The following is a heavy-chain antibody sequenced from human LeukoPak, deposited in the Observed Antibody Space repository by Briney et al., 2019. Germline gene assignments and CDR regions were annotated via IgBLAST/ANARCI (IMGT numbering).Heavy chain of an antibody. J-gene: IGHJ6*02. V-gene: IGHV4-30-2*01. Sequence: SETLSLTCTVSGGSISSGGYYWSWIRQPPGKGLEWIGYIYHSGSTYYNPSLKSRVTISVDRSKNQFSLKLSSVTAADTAVYYCAVISNYYYDSSGYYDYYGMDVWGQGTTVTVSS. CDR1: GGSISSGGYY. CDR2: IYHSGST. CDR3: AVISNYYYDSSGYYDYYGMDV. D-gene: IGHD3-22*01.